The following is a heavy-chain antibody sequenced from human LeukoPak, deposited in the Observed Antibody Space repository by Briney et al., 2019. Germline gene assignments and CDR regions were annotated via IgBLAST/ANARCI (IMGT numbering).Heavy chain of an antibody. CDR3: AREIVATIGGAFDI. CDR2: INPHSGGT. V-gene: IGHV1-2*02. D-gene: IGHD5-12*01. Sequence: GASVKVSCKASGYTFSDYYLHWVRQAPGHGLEWMGWINPHSGGTHYAQKFQSRVTMTGDTSISTAYMELSSLRSDDTAVYFCAREIVATIGGAFDIWGQGTMVTVSS. J-gene: IGHJ3*02. CDR1: GYTFSDYY.